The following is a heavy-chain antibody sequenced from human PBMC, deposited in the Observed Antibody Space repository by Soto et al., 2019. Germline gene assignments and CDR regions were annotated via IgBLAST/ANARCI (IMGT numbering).Heavy chain of an antibody. J-gene: IGHJ4*02. V-gene: IGHV3-21*01. D-gene: IGHD3-9*01. Sequence: PGGSLRLSCAASGFTFSSYSMNWVRQAPGKGLEWVSSISSSSSYIYYADSVKGRFTISRDNAKNSLYLQMNSLRAEDTAVYYCARHPEYYDILTGQPYWGQGTLVTVSS. CDR1: GFTFSSYS. CDR2: ISSSSSYI. CDR3: ARHPEYYDILTGQPY.